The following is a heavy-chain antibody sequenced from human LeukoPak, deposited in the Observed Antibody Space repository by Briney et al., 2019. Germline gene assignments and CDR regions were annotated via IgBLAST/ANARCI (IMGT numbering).Heavy chain of an antibody. Sequence: PSETLSLTCTVSGGSISSGGYYWSWIRQHPGKGLEWIGYIYYSGSTYYNPSLKSRVTISVDTSKNQFSLKLSSVTAADTAVYYCAREGVRWLQLRRGNWFDPWGQGTLVTVSS. CDR1: GGSISSGGYY. J-gene: IGHJ5*02. D-gene: IGHD5-24*01. CDR2: IYYSGST. CDR3: AREGVRWLQLRRGNWFDP. V-gene: IGHV4-31*03.